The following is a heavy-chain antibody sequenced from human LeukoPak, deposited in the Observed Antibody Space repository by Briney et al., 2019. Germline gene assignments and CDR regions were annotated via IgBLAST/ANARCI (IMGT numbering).Heavy chain of an antibody. Sequence: GESLQISCKGSGYSFTSYWISWVRQMPGKGLEWMGRIDPSDSYTNYSPSFQGHVTISADKSISTAYLQWSSLKASDTAMYYCARHLTYYDILTGYYHDYWGQGTLVTVSS. CDR1: GYSFTSYW. D-gene: IGHD3-9*01. J-gene: IGHJ4*02. V-gene: IGHV5-10-1*01. CDR2: IDPSDSYT. CDR3: ARHLTYYDILTGYYHDY.